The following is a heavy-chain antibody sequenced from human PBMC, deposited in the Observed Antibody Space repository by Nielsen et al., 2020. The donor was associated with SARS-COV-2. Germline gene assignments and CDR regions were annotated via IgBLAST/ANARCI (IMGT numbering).Heavy chain of an antibody. D-gene: IGHD1-26*01. J-gene: IGHJ5*02. CDR2: IYYSGST. Sequence: GSLRLSCTVSGGSISSYYWSWIRQPPGKGLEWIGYIYYSGSTNYNPSLKSRVTISVDTSKNQFSLKLSSVTAADTAVHYCARAAYSGSYVWFDPWGQGTLVTVSS. CDR1: GGSISSYY. CDR3: ARAAYSGSYVWFDP. V-gene: IGHV4-59*13.